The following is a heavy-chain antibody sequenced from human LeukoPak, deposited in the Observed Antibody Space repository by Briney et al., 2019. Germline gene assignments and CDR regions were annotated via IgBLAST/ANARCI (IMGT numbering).Heavy chain of an antibody. CDR2: IYTSGST. J-gene: IGHJ3*02. V-gene: IGHV4-4*09. CDR3: AGRIVVVPAAIGDASDI. CDR1: GVSISSYY. D-gene: IGHD2-2*01. Sequence: PSETLSLTCTVSGVSISSYYWSWLRQPPGKGLEGLGYIYTSGSTNYNPSLKSPVTISVDTSKNQFSLKLSSVTAADTAVYYCAGRIVVVPAAIGDASDIWGQGTMVTVSS.